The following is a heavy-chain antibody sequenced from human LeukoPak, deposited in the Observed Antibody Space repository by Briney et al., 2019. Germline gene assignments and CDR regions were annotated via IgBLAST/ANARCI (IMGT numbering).Heavy chain of an antibody. J-gene: IGHJ4*02. D-gene: IGHD3-22*01. V-gene: IGHV1-18*01. Sequence: GASVKVSCKASGYIFSSYDISWVRQAPGQGLEWMGWISGYTANTNYAQKLQGRLTMTTDTSTSTAYMELKSLRSDDTAVYYCARVRTYYYDSSAYFEYWGQGTLVTVSS. CDR1: GYIFSSYD. CDR3: ARVRTYYYDSSAYFEY. CDR2: ISGYTANT.